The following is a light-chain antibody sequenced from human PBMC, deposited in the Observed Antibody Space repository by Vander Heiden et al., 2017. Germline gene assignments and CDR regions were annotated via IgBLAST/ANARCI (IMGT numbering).Light chain of an antibody. V-gene: IGKV1-39*01. CDR3: QQSDSNLGFT. Sequence: DIQMTQSPSSLSASVGDRVTITCRASQSISSYLNWYQQKPGKAPKLLIYAASSLQSGVPSRFSGSGYGTDFTLTISSLQPEDFATYYCQQSDSNLGFTFGHGTKVDIK. CDR1: QSISSY. CDR2: AAS. J-gene: IGKJ3*01.